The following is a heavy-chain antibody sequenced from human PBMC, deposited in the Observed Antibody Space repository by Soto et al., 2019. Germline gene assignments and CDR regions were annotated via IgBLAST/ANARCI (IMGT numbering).Heavy chain of an antibody. Sequence: EVQLVESGGGLVQPGGSLRLSCAASGFTFSTYWMTWVRRPPGKGLEWVANLDQDGSERYYVDSVRGRFTISRDNAKNSLNLQMNSLRADDTAVYYCVCGGNFFVYWGQGTLVTVSP. CDR2: LDQDGSER. V-gene: IGHV3-7*01. CDR1: GFTFSTYW. J-gene: IGHJ4*02. CDR3: VCGGNFFVY. D-gene: IGHD3-16*01.